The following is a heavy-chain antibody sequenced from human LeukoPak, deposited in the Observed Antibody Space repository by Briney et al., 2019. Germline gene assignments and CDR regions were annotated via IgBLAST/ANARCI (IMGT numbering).Heavy chain of an antibody. J-gene: IGHJ4*02. CDR1: GFTFSNYA. D-gene: IGHD2-2*01. CDR2: ISGSGGST. Sequence: GGSLRLSCAASGFTFSNYAMSWVRQAPERGLEWVSTISGSGGSTYYADSVKGRFTISRDNSKNTLYLQMNSLRAEDTAVYYCAKSSAIVVVPAATNWGQGTLVTVSS. V-gene: IGHV3-23*01. CDR3: AKSSAIVVVPAATN.